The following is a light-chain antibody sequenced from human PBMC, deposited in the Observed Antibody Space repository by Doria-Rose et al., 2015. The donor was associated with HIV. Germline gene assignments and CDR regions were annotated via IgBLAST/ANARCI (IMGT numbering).Light chain of an antibody. V-gene: IGKV3-20*01. J-gene: IGKJ1*01. CDR3: HQYGTSWT. CDR2: DGS. Sequence: TQSPGTLSLSPGERATLSCRASQSFSSTYLARYQQNPGQAPSLLIYDGSTRATGIPDRFSASGSGTDFTLTINRLEPEDFALYYCHQYGTSWTFGQGTKVEI. CDR1: QSFSSTY.